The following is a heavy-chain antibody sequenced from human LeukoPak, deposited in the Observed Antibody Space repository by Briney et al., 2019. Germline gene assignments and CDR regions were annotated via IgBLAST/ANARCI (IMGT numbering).Heavy chain of an antibody. CDR3: ARALMYYYGSGSYVNFDY. J-gene: IGHJ4*02. CDR2: INHSGST. D-gene: IGHD3-10*01. V-gene: IGHV4-34*01. CDR1: GGSFSGYY. Sequence: TSETLSLTCAVYGGSFSGYYWSWIRQPPGKGLEWIGEINHSGSTNYNPSLKRRVTISVDTSKNQFSLKLNSVTAADTAVYYCARALMYYYGSGSYVNFDYWGQGTLVTVSS.